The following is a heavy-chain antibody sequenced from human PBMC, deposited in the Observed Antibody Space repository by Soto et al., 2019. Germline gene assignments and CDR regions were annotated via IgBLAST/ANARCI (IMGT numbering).Heavy chain of an antibody. CDR1: GYTFTTYG. D-gene: IGHD1-1*01. J-gene: IGHJ6*02. V-gene: IGHV1-18*04. CDR2: ISPYNGTT. Sequence: GASVKVSCKASGYTFTTYGISWVRQASGQGLEWMGWISPYNGTTKYAEKFQGEMTMTTDTATSTAYMDLRSLRSDDTAVYYCARDGERDTGLNFYYYLHGMDAWGQGTRVTVSS. CDR3: ARDGERDTGLNFYYYLHGMDA.